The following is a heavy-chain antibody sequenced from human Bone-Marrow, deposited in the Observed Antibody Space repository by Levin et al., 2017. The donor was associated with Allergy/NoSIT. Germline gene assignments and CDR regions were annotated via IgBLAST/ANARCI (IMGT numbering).Heavy chain of an antibody. CDR3: TRECTYGLHRTFSSCFDN. J-gene: IGHJ4*02. Sequence: GASVKVSCKASGGTVNSYTLTWVRQAPGLGLEWMGKINPILGLVDYAQKFQGRVTITADKSTNTAYMELSSLRSEDSAIYYCTRECTYGLHRTFSSCFDNWGQGTRVTVSS. CDR1: GGTVNSYT. CDR2: INPILGLV. V-gene: IGHV1-69*04. D-gene: IGHD2-2*01.